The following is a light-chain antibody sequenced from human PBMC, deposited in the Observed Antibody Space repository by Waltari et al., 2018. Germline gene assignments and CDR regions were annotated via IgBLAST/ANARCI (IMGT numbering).Light chain of an antibody. Sequence: QSALTQPRSVSGSPGQSVTISCTGTSSYVGGYKSVSWYQQHPGKAPKLMIYDVSERPSGVPDRFSGSKSGNTASLTISGLQAEDEADYYCCSHAGSYVIFGGGTKLTVL. CDR3: CSHAGSYVI. CDR1: SSYVGGYKS. V-gene: IGLV2-11*01. J-gene: IGLJ2*01. CDR2: DVS.